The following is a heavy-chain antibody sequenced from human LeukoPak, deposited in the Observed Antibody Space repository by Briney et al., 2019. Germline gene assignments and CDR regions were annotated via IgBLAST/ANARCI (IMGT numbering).Heavy chain of an antibody. J-gene: IGHJ2*01. Sequence: SETLPLTCAVSGGSVSSGSYNWSWIRQPPGKGLEWIGYIYYSGSTNYNPSLKSRVTISEDTSKNQFSLKLSSVIAADTAVYYCARELSYYDSSGYYNRHWYFDLWGRGTLVTVSS. CDR2: IYYSGST. CDR3: ARELSYYDSSGYYNRHWYFDL. V-gene: IGHV4-61*01. D-gene: IGHD3-22*01. CDR1: GGSVSSGSYN.